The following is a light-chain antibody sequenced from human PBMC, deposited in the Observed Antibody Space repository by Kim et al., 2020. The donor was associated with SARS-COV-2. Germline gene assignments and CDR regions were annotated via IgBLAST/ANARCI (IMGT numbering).Light chain of an antibody. CDR2: EVN. V-gene: IGLV2-14*01. CDR3: SSYTTSSTRV. CDR1: GTDIGTYNL. J-gene: IGLJ1*01. Sequence: QSVLTQPASVSGSPGQWITLSCTGTGTDIGTYNLVSWYQQHPGKAPKLIIYEVNSRPSGVSHRFSGSKSDSTASLTISGLQAEDEADYYCSSYTTSSTRVFGTGTKVTVL.